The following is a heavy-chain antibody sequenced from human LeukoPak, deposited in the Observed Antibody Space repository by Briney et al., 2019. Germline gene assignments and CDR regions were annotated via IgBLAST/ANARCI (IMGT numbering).Heavy chain of an antibody. Sequence: SETLSLTCAVYGGPFSGYYWSWIRQPPGKGLEWIGEINHSGSTNYNPSLKSRVTISVDTSKNQFSLKLSSVTAADTAVYYCARGVCSGGSCYSVIKYYFDYWGQGTLVTVSS. J-gene: IGHJ4*02. CDR1: GGPFSGYY. V-gene: IGHV4-34*01. CDR2: INHSGST. D-gene: IGHD2-15*01. CDR3: ARGVCSGGSCYSVIKYYFDY.